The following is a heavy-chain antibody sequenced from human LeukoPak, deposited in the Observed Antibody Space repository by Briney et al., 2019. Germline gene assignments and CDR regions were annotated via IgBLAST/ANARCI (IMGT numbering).Heavy chain of an antibody. CDR3: ARGRYCSGGSCLGY. J-gene: IGHJ4*02. Sequence: SETLSLTCTVSGGSISSGGYYWSWIRQHPGKGLEWVGYIYYSGSTYYNPSLKSRVTISVDTSKNQFSLKLGSVTAADTAVYYCARGRYCSGGSCLGYWGQGTLVTVSS. CDR2: IYYSGST. CDR1: GGSISSGGYY. V-gene: IGHV4-31*03. D-gene: IGHD2-15*01.